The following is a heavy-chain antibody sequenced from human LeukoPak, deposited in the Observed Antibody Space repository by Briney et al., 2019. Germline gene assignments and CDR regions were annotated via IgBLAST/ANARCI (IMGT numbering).Heavy chain of an antibody. Sequence: SETLSLNCAVSGGSISSFYWSWIRQPPGKGLEWIGYVFYTGDTNSNPSLKSRVTMSLDTSKNQLSLRLTSVTAADTAVYYCARHPFATPFDHWGRGTLVTVSS. CDR1: GGSISSFY. J-gene: IGHJ4*02. CDR2: VFYTGDT. D-gene: IGHD2-15*01. CDR3: ARHPFATPFDH. V-gene: IGHV4-59*08.